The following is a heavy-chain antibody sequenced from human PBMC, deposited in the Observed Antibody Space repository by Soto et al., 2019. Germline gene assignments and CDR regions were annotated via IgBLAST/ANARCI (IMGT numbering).Heavy chain of an antibody. CDR2: IYPGDSDT. CDR1: GYSFTSYW. CDR3: ASGFDSSFNYYGMDV. Sequence: GESLKISCKGSGYSFTSYWIGWVRQMPGKGLEWMGIIYPGDSDTRYSPSFQGQVTISADKSISTAYLQWSSLKASDTAMYYCASGFDSSFNYYGMDVWGQGTTVTVSS. D-gene: IGHD6-13*01. V-gene: IGHV5-51*01. J-gene: IGHJ6*02.